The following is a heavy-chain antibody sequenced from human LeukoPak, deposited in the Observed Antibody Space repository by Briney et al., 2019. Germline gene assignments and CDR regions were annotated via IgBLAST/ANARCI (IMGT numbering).Heavy chain of an antibody. J-gene: IGHJ4*02. Sequence: SETLSLTCAVYGGSFSGYYWSWIRQPPGKGLEWIGEINHSGSTNYNPSLKSRVTISVDTSKNQFSLKLSSVTAADTAVYYCARSQSLTGYPHTYYFDYWGQGTLVTVSS. CDR1: GGSFSGYY. CDR3: ARSQSLTGYPHTYYFDY. CDR2: INHSGST. V-gene: IGHV4-34*01. D-gene: IGHD3-9*01.